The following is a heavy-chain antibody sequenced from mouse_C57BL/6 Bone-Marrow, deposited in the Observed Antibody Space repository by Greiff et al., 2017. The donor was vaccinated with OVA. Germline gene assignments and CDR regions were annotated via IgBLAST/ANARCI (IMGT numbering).Heavy chain of an antibody. Sequence: QVQLQQPGAELVMPGASVKLSCKASGYTFTSYWMHWVKQRPGQGLEWIGEIDPSDSYTNYNQKFKGKSTLTVDKSPSTAYLQLSSLTSEDSAVYYCAREGARGGYFDYWGQGTTLTVSS. CDR1: GYTFTSYW. J-gene: IGHJ2*01. V-gene: IGHV1-69*01. CDR2: IDPSDSYT. CDR3: AREGARGGYFDY.